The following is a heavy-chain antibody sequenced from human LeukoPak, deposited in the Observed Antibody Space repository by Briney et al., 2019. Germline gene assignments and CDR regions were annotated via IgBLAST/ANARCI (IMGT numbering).Heavy chain of an antibody. D-gene: IGHD2-8*01. CDR1: GFSLRMTG. Sequence: GGSLRFSCAAAGFSLRMTGMNWFGQAPGKGREWVSYASSSGNEVASADPVKGRFTASTANAKTSAYRQMNSLRTGDTPFNYFGRGGLIPDYWGQGTLVTVSS. J-gene: IGHJ4*02. CDR3: GRGGLIPDY. V-gene: IGHV3-48*01. CDR2: ASSSGNEV.